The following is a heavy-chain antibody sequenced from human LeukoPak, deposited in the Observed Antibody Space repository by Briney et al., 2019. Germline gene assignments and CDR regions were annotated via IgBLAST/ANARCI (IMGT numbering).Heavy chain of an antibody. J-gene: IGHJ5*01. V-gene: IGHV3-33*01. D-gene: IGHD3-10*01. CDR3: ARDGSGLAVRGWLDF. Sequence: GGSLRLSCVASGFTFNKYGVHWVRQAPGKGLEWVAVIWYDGRNEYYADSVKGRLAISRDNDKNTVNLQMNSLRAEDTAVYYCARDGSGLAVRGWLDFWGQGTLVTVSS. CDR2: IWYDGRNE. CDR1: GFTFNKYG.